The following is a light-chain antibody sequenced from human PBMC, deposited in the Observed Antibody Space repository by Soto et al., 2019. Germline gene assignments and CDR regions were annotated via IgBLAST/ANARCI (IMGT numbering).Light chain of an antibody. CDR3: QSYDSSLGGSKGV. Sequence: QSVLTQPPSMSGAPGQRVTISCTGSSSDIGAGYDVHWYQQFPGTAPKLLIYSNINRPSGVPDRFSGSKSGTSASLAITGLQAEDEADYYCQSYDSSLGGSKGVFGGGTKVIVL. CDR1: SSDIGAGYD. CDR2: SNI. J-gene: IGLJ3*02. V-gene: IGLV1-40*01.